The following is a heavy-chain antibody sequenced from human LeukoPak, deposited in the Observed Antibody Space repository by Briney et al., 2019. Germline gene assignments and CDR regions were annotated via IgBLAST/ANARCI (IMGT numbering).Heavy chain of an antibody. D-gene: IGHD3-3*01. Sequence: GGSLRLSCAASGFTFSDYYMSWIRQAPGKGLEWVSYISSSGSTIYYADSVKGRFTISRNNAKNSLYLQMNSLRAEDTAVYYCARVRGYDFWSGYFDYWGQGTLVTVPS. CDR1: GFTFSDYY. V-gene: IGHV3-11*01. CDR3: ARVRGYDFWSGYFDY. CDR2: ISSSGSTI. J-gene: IGHJ4*02.